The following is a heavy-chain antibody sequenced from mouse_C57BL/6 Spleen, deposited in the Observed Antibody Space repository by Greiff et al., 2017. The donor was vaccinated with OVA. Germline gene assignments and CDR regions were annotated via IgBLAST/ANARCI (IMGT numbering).Heavy chain of an antibody. CDR3: ARGDSNYPIFAY. CDR1: GYTFTSYW. V-gene: IGHV1-69*01. Sequence: QVQLQQPGAELVMPGASVKLSCKASGYTFTSYWMHWVKQRPGQGLEWIGEIDPSDSYTNYNQKFKGKSTLTVDKSSSTAYMQLSSLTSEDSAVDCCARGDSNYPIFAYWGQGTLVTVSA. CDR2: IDPSDSYT. J-gene: IGHJ3*01. D-gene: IGHD2-5*01.